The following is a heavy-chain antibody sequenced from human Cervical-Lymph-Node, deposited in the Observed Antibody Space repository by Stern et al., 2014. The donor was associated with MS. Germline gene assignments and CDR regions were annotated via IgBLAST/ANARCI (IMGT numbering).Heavy chain of an antibody. CDR3: VRGGFSYGYGLDA. CDR2: MNPNNANT. V-gene: IGHV1-8*01. CDR1: GYTFISYD. D-gene: IGHD5-18*01. J-gene: IGHJ6*02. Sequence: QDQLVQSGSQVRKPGASVKVSCQASGYTFISYDIFWVRQATGQGLEWMGWMNPNNANTGHAQKFQGRVTMTRNISISTAYMELSSLRSDDTAVYYCVRGGFSYGYGLDAWGQGTAVIVSS.